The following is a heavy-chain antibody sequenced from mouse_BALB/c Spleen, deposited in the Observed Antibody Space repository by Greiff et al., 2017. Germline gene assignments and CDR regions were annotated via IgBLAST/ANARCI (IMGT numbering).Heavy chain of an antibody. CDR3: ARGRYDGFDYAMDY. CDR2: ISYSGST. CDR1: GYSITSDYA. Sequence: EVQRVESGPGLVKPSQSLSLTCTVTGYSITSDYAWNWIRQFPGNQLEWMGYISYSGSTSYNPSLKSRISITRDTSKNQFFLQLNSVTTEDTATYYCARGRYDGFDYAMDYWGQGTSVTVSS. J-gene: IGHJ4*01. D-gene: IGHD2-14*01. V-gene: IGHV3-2*02.